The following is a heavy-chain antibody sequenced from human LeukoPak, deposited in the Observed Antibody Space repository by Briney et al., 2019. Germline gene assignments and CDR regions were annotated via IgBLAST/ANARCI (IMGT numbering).Heavy chain of an antibody. V-gene: IGHV3-33*01. J-gene: IGHJ4*02. CDR1: GFTFTGYG. CDR2: IWYDGTNE. CDR3: ARENLELRGDFDY. D-gene: IGHD1-7*01. Sequence: GGTLRLSSAASGFTFTGYGMHRVPQAPGKGLEWVAVIWYDGTNEYYADSVKGRFTISRDNSKNTLYLQMNSLRAEDTAVYYCARENLELRGDFDYWGEGTLVTVSS.